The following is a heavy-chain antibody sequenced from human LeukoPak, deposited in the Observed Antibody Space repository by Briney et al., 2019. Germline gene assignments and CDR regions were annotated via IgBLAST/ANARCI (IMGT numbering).Heavy chain of an antibody. CDR1: GFTFSTSW. Sequence: PGRSLRLSCAASGFTFSTSWMHWVRQAPGKGLVWVSRIKSDGSTTTYADSVKGRFTISRDNAKNTLFLQMNSLRAEDTAVYYCAKGNRRYCSGGSCLPHFDYWGQGTLVTVSS. CDR3: AKGNRRYCSGGSCLPHFDY. V-gene: IGHV3-74*01. J-gene: IGHJ4*02. CDR2: IKSDGSTT. D-gene: IGHD2-15*01.